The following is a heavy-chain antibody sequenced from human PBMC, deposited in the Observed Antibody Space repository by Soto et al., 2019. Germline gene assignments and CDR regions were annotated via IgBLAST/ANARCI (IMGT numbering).Heavy chain of an antibody. CDR2: IFDDGINK. CDR3: ARDHNRVGGYNWFDA. Sequence: QVHLVESGGGVVQPGKSLRLSCVASGFTFTEHGMHWVRQAPGKGLEWVAVIFDDGINKYYADSVKGRFTISRDTSKSTLYLQMNSLRAEDTAVYYCARDHNRVGGYNWFDAWGQGTLVTVSS. V-gene: IGHV3-33*01. J-gene: IGHJ5*02. D-gene: IGHD3-16*01. CDR1: GFTFTEHG.